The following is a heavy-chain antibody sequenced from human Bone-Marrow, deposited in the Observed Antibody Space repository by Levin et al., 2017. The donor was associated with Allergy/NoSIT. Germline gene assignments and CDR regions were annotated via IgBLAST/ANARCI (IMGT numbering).Heavy chain of an antibody. Sequence: SLKISCAASGFIFDDYSMHWVRQVPGKGLEWVSGISWISGSIHYVDSVKGRFTISRDNAKNSLYLQMNSLRVDDTGLYYCTTAIRGDPPNYWGQGTLVTVSS. CDR1: GFIFDDYS. CDR3: TTAIRGDPPNY. CDR2: ISWISGSI. V-gene: IGHV3-9*01. D-gene: IGHD2-21*02. J-gene: IGHJ4*02.